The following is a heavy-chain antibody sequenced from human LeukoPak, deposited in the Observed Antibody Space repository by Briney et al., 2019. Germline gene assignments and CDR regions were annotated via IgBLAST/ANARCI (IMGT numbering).Heavy chain of an antibody. J-gene: IGHJ4*02. D-gene: IGHD3-3*02. CDR3: AALDPQLASLDY. Sequence: LETLSLTCTVSGYSISSGYYWGWIRQPPGKGLEWIGSIYHSGSTYYNPSLKSRVTISVDTSKNQFSLKLSSVTAADTAVYYCAALDPQLASLDYWGQGTLVTVSS. CDR1: GYSISSGYY. V-gene: IGHV4-38-2*02. CDR2: IYHSGST.